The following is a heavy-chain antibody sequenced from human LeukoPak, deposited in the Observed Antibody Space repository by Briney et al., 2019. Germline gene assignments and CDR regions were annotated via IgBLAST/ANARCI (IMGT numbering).Heavy chain of an antibody. V-gene: IGHV4-59*01. CDR1: GGSISSYY. CDR3: AISTYYDFWSGYPLDY. Sequence: PSETLSLTCTVSGGSISSYYWSWIRQPPGKGLEWIGYIYYSGSTNYNPSLKSRVTISVDTSKNQFSLKLSSVTAADTGVYYCAISTYYDFWSGYPLDYWGQGTLVTVSS. D-gene: IGHD3-3*01. CDR2: IYYSGST. J-gene: IGHJ4*02.